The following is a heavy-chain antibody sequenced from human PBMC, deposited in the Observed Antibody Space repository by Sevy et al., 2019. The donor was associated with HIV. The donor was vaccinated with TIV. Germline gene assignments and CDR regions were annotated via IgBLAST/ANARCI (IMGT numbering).Heavy chain of an antibody. CDR2: IIPIFGTA. CDR1: GGTFSSYA. CDR3: ARWDIVVVPLFGGGMDV. Sequence: ASVKVSCKASGGTFSSYAISWVRQAPGQGLEWMGGIIPIFGTANYAQKFQGRVTITADESTRTAYMELSSLRSEDTAVYYCARWDIVVVPLFGGGMDVWGQGTTVTVSS. D-gene: IGHD2-2*01. V-gene: IGHV1-69*13. J-gene: IGHJ6*02.